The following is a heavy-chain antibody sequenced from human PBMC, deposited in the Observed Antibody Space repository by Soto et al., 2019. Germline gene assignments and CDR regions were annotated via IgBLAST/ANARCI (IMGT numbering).Heavy chain of an antibody. CDR3: GKERRGSGWSVCNF. V-gene: IGHV3-23*01. J-gene: IGHJ4*02. Sequence: GGSLRLSCTASGFPFSHYAMNWVRQGPGTRLEWVADISGSGDSARYADSVRGRFTISRDNSRDALSLQMNSLRVDDTAVYYCGKERRGSGWSVCNFWGQGALVTVSS. CDR1: GFPFSHYA. D-gene: IGHD6-19*01. CDR2: ISGSGDSA.